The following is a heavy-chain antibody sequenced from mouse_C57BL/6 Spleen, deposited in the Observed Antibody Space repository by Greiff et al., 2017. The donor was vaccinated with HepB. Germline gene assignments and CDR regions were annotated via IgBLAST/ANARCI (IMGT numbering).Heavy chain of an antibody. CDR3: ARSPLTSYYFDY. Sequence: QVQLQQPGAELVMPGASVKLSCKASGYTFTSYWMHWVKQRPGQGLEWIGEIDPSDSYTNYNQKIKGKSTLTVDKSSSTAYMQLSSLTSEDSAVYYCARSPLTSYYFDYWGQGTTLTVSS. D-gene: IGHD4-1*01. CDR1: GYTFTSYW. J-gene: IGHJ2*01. V-gene: IGHV1-69*01. CDR2: IDPSDSYT.